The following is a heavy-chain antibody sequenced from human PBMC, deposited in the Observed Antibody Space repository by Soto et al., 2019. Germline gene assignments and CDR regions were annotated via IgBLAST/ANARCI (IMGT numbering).Heavy chain of an antibody. D-gene: IGHD3-3*02. J-gene: IGHJ5*02. Sequence: QLQLQESGPGLVKPSETLSLTCTVSGDSIISSDFYWGWVRQPPGKGLEWIGSIFFLGSSYYNPSLKSRVTMSVGTSKNQFSLRLRSVTAADTALYFCARHSLALRKNNWFDPWGQGIMVTVSS. CDR3: ARHSLALRKNNWFDP. CDR1: GDSIISSDFY. V-gene: IGHV4-39*01. CDR2: IFFLGSS.